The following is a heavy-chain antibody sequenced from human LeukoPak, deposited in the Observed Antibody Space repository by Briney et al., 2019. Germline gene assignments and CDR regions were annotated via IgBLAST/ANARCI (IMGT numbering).Heavy chain of an antibody. J-gene: IGHJ5*02. V-gene: IGHV1-8*01. CDR3: ARGRGSGHKENRFDP. CDR1: GCTFTTYD. Sequence: GSVTVSCMASGCTFTTYDIHWVRQAPGQGLEWMGWMNHNSGNKDYPQTFQGRVTMTRNTSISTAYMELSRLRSEDTAVYYCARGRGSGHKENRFDPWGQGTLVTVSS. D-gene: IGHD6-19*01. CDR2: MNHNSGNK.